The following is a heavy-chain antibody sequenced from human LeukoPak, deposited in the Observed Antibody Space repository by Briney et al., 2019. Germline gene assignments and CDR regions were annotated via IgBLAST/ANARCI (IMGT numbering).Heavy chain of an antibody. Sequence: KAGGSLRLSCATSGFTFSNAWMSWVRQAPGRGLEWVGRIKSKSDGETTEYAAPVKGRFTISRDGSKETVNLQMNSLKTEDTAVYYCTTDDESHHWGWGQGALVTVSS. CDR3: TTDDESHHWG. D-gene: IGHD3-16*01. V-gene: IGHV3-15*01. CDR2: IKSKSDGETT. J-gene: IGHJ4*02. CDR1: GFTFSNAW.